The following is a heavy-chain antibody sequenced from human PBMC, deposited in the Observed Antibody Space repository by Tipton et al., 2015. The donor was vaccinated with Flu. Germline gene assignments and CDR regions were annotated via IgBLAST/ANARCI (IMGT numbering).Heavy chain of an antibody. Sequence: SLRLSCAASGFTFSSYSMNRVRQAPGKGLEWVSSISSSSSYIYYADSVKGRFTISRDNAKNSLYLQMNSLRAEDTAVYYCARARRDGYNLFAFDIWGQGTMVTVSS. J-gene: IGHJ3*02. V-gene: IGHV3-21*01. CDR1: GFTFSSYS. CDR2: ISSSSSYI. D-gene: IGHD5-24*01. CDR3: ARARRDGYNLFAFDI.